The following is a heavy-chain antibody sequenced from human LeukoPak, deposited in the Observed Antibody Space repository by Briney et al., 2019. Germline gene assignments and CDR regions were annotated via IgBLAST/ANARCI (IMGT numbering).Heavy chain of an antibody. V-gene: IGHV3-23*01. J-gene: IGHJ4*02. CDR1: GFTFSSFT. D-gene: IGHD5-12*01. CDR2: ISDGSRDT. Sequence: GGSLRLSCATSGFTFSSFTMNWVRQAPGKGLEWVSTISDGSRDTHYAGSVKGRFTISRDDSQNIVYLQMDSLRAEDTALYYCTTRLRNHFDYWGQGTQVTVSS. CDR3: TTRLRNHFDY.